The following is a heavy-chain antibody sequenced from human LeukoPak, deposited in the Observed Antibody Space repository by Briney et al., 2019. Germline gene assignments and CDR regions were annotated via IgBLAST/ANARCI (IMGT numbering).Heavy chain of an antibody. CDR2: IIPIFGTA. CDR1: GGTFSSYA. V-gene: IGHV1-69*13. Sequence: GASEKVSCKASGGTFSSYAISWVRQAPGQGLEWMGGIIPIFGTANYAQKFQGRVTITADESTSTAYMELSSLRSEDTAVYYCARAGPKDFWSGYAYYFDYWGQGTLVTVSS. CDR3: ARAGPKDFWSGYAYYFDY. J-gene: IGHJ4*02. D-gene: IGHD3-3*01.